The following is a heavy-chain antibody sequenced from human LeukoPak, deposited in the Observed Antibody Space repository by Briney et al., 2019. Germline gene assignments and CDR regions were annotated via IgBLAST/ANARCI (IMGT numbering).Heavy chain of an antibody. CDR3: AKAGASRSIAVAGFDY. CDR1: GFTFSSYA. Sequence: TGGSLRLSCAASGFTFSSYAMSWVRQAPGKGLEWVSAISGSGGSTYYADSVKGRFTISRDNSKNTLYLQMNSLRAEDTAVYYCAKAGASRSIAVAGFDYWGQGTLVTVSS. CDR2: ISGSGGST. V-gene: IGHV3-23*01. D-gene: IGHD6-19*01. J-gene: IGHJ4*02.